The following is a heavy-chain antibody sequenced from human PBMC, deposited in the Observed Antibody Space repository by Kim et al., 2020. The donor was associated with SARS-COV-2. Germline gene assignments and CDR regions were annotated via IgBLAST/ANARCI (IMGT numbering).Heavy chain of an antibody. CDR1: GFTFSSYE. CDR2: ISSSGSTI. V-gene: IGHV3-48*03. Sequence: GGSLRLSCAASGFTFSSYEMNWVRQAPGKGLEWVSYISSSGSTIYYADSVKGRFTISRDNAKNSLYLQMNSLRAEDTAVYYCARYQPPNYYDSSGMDYWGQGTLVTVSS. CDR3: ARYQPPNYYDSSGMDY. J-gene: IGHJ4*02. D-gene: IGHD3-22*01.